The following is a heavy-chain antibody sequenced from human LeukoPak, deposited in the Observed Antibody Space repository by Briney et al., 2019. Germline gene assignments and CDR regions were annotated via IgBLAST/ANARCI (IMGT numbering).Heavy chain of an antibody. CDR2: ISAYNGNT. J-gene: IGHJ4*02. Sequence: ASVKASCKASGYTFTSYGISWVRQAPGQGLEWMGWISAYNGNTNYAQKLQGRVTMATDTSTSTAYMELRSLRSDDTAVYYCARYVVVVLAAEFDYWGQGTLVTVSS. CDR1: GYTFTSYG. D-gene: IGHD2-2*01. CDR3: ARYVVVVLAAEFDY. V-gene: IGHV1-18*01.